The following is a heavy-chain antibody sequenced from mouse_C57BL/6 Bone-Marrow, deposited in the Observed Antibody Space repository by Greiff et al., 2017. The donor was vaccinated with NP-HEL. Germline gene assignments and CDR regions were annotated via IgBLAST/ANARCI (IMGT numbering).Heavy chain of an antibody. V-gene: IGHV5-6*01. J-gene: IGHJ3*01. Sequence: EVHLVESGGDLVKPGGSLKLSCAASGFTFSSYGMSWVRQTPDKRLEWVATISSGGSYTSYPDRVKGRFTISRANAQNTLYLQMSSLKSEDTAMYYCASPDDYDVAWFAYWGQGTQVTVSA. CDR2: ISSGGSYT. CDR1: GFTFSSYG. D-gene: IGHD2-4*01. CDR3: ASPDDYDVAWFAY.